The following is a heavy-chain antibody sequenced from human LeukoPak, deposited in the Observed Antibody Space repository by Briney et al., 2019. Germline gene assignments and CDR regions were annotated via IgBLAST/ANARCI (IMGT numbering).Heavy chain of an antibody. CDR3: ARGEPRAHYGVDV. V-gene: IGHV3-53*01. D-gene: IGHD1-14*01. CDR1: GFTVSSNY. CDR2: IYSGGNT. J-gene: IGHJ6*02. Sequence: GGSLGPSCAASGFTVSSNYMTWVRQAPGKGLEWVSVIYSGGNTYYADSVKGRFTISRDNSKNKLYLQMNSLRAEDTAVYYCARGEPRAHYGVDVWGQGTTVTVSS.